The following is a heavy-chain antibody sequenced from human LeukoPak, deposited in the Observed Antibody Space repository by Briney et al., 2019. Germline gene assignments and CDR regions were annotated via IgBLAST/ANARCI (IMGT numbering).Heavy chain of an antibody. CDR3: ARDPSPDSSGYYPDDY. Sequence: ASVKVSCKASGYTFTSYYMHWVRQAPGQGLEWMGIINPSGGSTSYAQKFQGRVTITRDTSTSTVYMELSSLRSEDTAVYYCARDPSPDSSGYYPDDYWGQGTLVTVSS. D-gene: IGHD3-22*01. CDR1: GYTFTSYY. CDR2: INPSGGST. J-gene: IGHJ4*02. V-gene: IGHV1-46*01.